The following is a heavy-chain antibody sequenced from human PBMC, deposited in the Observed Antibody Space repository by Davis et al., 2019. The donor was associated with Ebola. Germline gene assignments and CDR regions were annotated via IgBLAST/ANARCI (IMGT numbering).Heavy chain of an antibody. V-gene: IGHV1-69-2*01. J-gene: IGHJ6*02. CDR1: GYIFTDYN. CDR3: ARNSSGANGLDV. D-gene: IGHD6-6*01. CDR2: IDPENGQT. Sequence: ASVKVSCKVSGYIFTDYNMHWVQQAPGKGLEWIGIIDPENGQTIYAEKFQGRVTVTADKSSDTAFMELSNLTSEDTAIYYCARNSSGANGLDVWGQGTTVTVSS.